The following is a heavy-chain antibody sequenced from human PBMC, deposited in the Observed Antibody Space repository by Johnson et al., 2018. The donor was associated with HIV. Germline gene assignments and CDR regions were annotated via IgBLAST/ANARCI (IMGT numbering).Heavy chain of an antibody. J-gene: IGHJ3*02. CDR3: AKDLGDPMIEVHAFDI. CDR1: GFTFDDYA. V-gene: IGHV3-9*01. Sequence: EVQLVESGGGLVQPGRSLRLSCAASGFTFDDYAMHWVRQAPGKGLEWVSGIRWNSGSIGYADSVKGRFTISRDNAKNSLYLQMNSLRAEDTALYYCAKDLGDPMIEVHAFDIWGQGTMVTVSS. CDR2: IRWNSGSI. D-gene: IGHD3-22*01.